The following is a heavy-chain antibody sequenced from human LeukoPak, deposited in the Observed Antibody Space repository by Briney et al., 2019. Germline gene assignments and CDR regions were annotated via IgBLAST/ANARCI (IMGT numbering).Heavy chain of an antibody. CDR1: GFTFSSYS. CDR2: ISSSSSYI. Sequence: GGSLRLSCAASGFTFSSYSMNWVRQAPGKGLEWVSSISSSSSYIYYADSVKGRFTISRDSAKNSLYLQMNSLRAEDTAVYYCASSAYDYVWGSYRYYFDYWGQGTLVTVSS. J-gene: IGHJ4*02. D-gene: IGHD3-16*02. V-gene: IGHV3-21*01. CDR3: ASSAYDYVWGSYRYYFDY.